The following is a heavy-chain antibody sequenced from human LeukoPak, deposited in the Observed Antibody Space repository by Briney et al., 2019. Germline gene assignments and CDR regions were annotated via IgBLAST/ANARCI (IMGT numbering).Heavy chain of an antibody. CDR1: GFTFSSYG. Sequence: GGSLRLSCAVSGFTFSSYGMHWVRQAPGKGLEWVAVISSDGSNKYYADSVKGRFTISRDNSKNTLYLQMNSLRPEDTAVYYCARGLAYYYDSSAYFLDYWGQGTLVTVSS. CDR2: ISSDGSNK. V-gene: IGHV3-30*03. D-gene: IGHD3-22*01. J-gene: IGHJ4*02. CDR3: ARGLAYYYDSSAYFLDY.